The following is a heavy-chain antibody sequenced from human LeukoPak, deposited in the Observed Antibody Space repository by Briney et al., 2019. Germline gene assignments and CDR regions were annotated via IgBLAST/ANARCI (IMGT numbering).Heavy chain of an antibody. CDR2: IHHTGHI. CDR3: ALFEVVVGSTQDF. D-gene: IGHD2-15*01. J-gene: IGHJ4*02. CDR1: GGSFSNYY. V-gene: IGHV4-34*01. Sequence: PSETLSLTCAVYGGSFSNYYWNWIRQPPGKGLEWIAGIHHTGHINYNPSLKSRVTVSVDRSKNQFSLKLTSVTAADTAVYYCALFEVVVGSTQDFWGQGTLVTVSS.